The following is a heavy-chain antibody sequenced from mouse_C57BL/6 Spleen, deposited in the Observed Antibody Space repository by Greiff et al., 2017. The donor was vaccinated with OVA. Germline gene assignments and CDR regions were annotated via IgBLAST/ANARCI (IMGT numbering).Heavy chain of an antibody. Sequence: QVQLQQSGAELVRPGTSVKVSCKASGYAFTNYLIEWVKQRPGQGLEWIGVINPGSGGTNYNEKFKGKATLTADKSSSTAYMQLSSLTSEDSAVDFCARKGQDDAMDYWGQGTSVTVSS. CDR1: GYAFTNYL. V-gene: IGHV1-54*01. D-gene: IGHD3-3*01. CDR3: ARKGQDDAMDY. CDR2: INPGSGGT. J-gene: IGHJ4*01.